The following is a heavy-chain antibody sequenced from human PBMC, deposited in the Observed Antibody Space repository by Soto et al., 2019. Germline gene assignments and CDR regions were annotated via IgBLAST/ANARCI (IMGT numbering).Heavy chain of an antibody. CDR2: INHSGST. CDR1: GGSFSGYY. J-gene: IGHJ4*02. Sequence: SETLSLTCAVYGGSFSGYYWSWIRQPPGKGLEWIGEINHSGSTNYNPSLKSRVTISVDTSKNQFSLKLSSVTAADTAVYYCARGLDGDDILTGPSNFDYWGQGTLVTVSS. D-gene: IGHD3-9*01. CDR3: ARGLDGDDILTGPSNFDY. V-gene: IGHV4-34*01.